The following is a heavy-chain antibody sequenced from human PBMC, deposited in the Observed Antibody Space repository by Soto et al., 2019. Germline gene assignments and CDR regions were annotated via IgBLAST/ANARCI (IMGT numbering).Heavy chain of an antibody. J-gene: IGHJ5*02. V-gene: IGHV3-74*01. CDR1: GFTFSSSW. Sequence: LRLSCASSGFTFSSSWMHWVLQAPGKGLVWVSRINSDGSSTSYADSVKGRFTISRDNAKNTLYLQMNSLRAEDTAVYYCARDLRAVATNWFDPWGQGTLVTVSS. D-gene: IGHD6-19*01. CDR2: INSDGSST. CDR3: ARDLRAVATNWFDP.